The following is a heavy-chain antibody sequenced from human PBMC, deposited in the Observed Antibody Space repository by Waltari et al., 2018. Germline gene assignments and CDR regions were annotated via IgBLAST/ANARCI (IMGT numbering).Heavy chain of an antibody. J-gene: IGHJ4*02. V-gene: IGHV3-23*01. CDR2: ISAGGGNT. D-gene: IGHD6-19*01. CDR1: GFTFSNYA. CDR3: AKDRVYTSVCRGGFDY. Sequence: EVQLLESGGGLVQPGGSLRLSCAASGFTFSNYAMSWVRQAPGKGLEWVSCISAGGGNTYYADSVKGRFTISRDNSKNTLYLQMNSLRAEDTAVYYCAKDRVYTSVCRGGFDYWGQGMLVTVSS.